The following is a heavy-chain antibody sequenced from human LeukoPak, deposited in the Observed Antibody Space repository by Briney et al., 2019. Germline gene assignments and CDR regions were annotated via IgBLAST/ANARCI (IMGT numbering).Heavy chain of an antibody. Sequence: GGSLRLSCAASGITFINYAMSWVRQAPGKGLEWISSISGSGGSTYYADSVKGRFTISRDHSKDTLYLQMDSLRAEDTAMYYCAKAIVVACTSYLYYGMDVWGQGTTVTVSS. J-gene: IGHJ6*02. CDR1: GITFINYA. V-gene: IGHV3-23*01. CDR2: ISGSGGST. D-gene: IGHD6-19*01. CDR3: AKAIVVACTSYLYYGMDV.